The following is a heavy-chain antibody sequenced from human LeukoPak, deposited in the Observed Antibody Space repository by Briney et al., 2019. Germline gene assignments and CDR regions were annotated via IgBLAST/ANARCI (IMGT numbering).Heavy chain of an antibody. CDR3: ARDFGIAVAEYYFDY. J-gene: IGHJ4*02. CDR1: GDTFSSYY. D-gene: IGHD6-19*01. V-gene: IGHV1-46*01. CDR2: INPSGGST. Sequence: GASVKVSCKASGDTFSSYYMHWVRQAPGQGLEWMGIINPSGGSTSYAQKFQGRVTMTRDTSTSTVYMELSSLRSEDTAVYYCARDFGIAVAEYYFDYWGQGTLVTVSS.